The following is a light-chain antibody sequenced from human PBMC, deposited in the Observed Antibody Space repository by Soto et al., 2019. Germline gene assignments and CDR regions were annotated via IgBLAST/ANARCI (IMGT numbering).Light chain of an antibody. CDR3: QQYYSTPYT. J-gene: IGKJ2*01. CDR2: WAS. Sequence: DIVMTQSPDSLAVSLGERATINCKSSQSVLYSSNNKNYLAWYQQKPGQPPKLLIYWASTRESWVPNRFSGSGSGTHFTLTISRLQAEDVAVYYCQQYYSTPYTFGQGTKLEIK. CDR1: QSVLYSSNNKNY. V-gene: IGKV4-1*01.